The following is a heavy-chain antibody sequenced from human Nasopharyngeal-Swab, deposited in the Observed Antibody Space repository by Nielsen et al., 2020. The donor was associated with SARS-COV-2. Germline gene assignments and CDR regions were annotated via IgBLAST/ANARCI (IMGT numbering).Heavy chain of an antibody. D-gene: IGHD3-9*01. Sequence: SQTLSLTCAISGDSLSSNNVGWNWIRQSPSRGLEWLGRTYYGSKWYNHYAPSVKSRVIIKPDTSQNQFYLQMDSVTPEDSAVYYCARGFLQTGFDYWGQGTLVTVSS. V-gene: IGHV6-1*01. CDR3: ARGFLQTGFDY. CDR2: TYYGSKWYN. J-gene: IGHJ4*02. CDR1: GDSLSSNNVG.